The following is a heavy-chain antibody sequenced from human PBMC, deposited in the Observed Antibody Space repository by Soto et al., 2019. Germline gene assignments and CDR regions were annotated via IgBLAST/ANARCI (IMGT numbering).Heavy chain of an antibody. CDR2: ISGSGGST. D-gene: IGHD1-1*01. CDR3: AKKPHPTTGYLDAFDI. V-gene: IGHV3-23*01. CDR1: GFTFSSYA. Sequence: GGSLRLSCAASGFTFSSYAMSWVRQAPGKGLEWVSAISGSGGSTFYADSVKGRFTISRDNSKNTLYLQMNSLRAEDTAVYYCAKKPHPTTGYLDAFDIWGKGTRVT. J-gene: IGHJ3*02.